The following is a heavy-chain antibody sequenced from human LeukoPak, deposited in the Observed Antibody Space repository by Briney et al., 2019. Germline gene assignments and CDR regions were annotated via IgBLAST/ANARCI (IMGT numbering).Heavy chain of an antibody. CDR3: ARSVFLLGEFDY. CDR1: GGSISSGNYY. CDR2: IYTSGST. V-gene: IGHV4-61*02. J-gene: IGHJ4*02. D-gene: IGHD3-16*01. Sequence: SETLSLTCTVSGGSISSGNYYWSWIRQPAGKGLEWIGRIYTSGSTKYNPSLKGRVTISVDTSKNQFSLRLSSVTAADTAVYYCARSVFLLGEFDYWGQGTLVTVSS.